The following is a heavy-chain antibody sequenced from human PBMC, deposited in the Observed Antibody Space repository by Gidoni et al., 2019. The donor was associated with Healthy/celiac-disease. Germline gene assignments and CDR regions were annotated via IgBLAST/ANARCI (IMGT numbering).Heavy chain of an antibody. CDR2: IYYSGST. CDR3: ARVPGKYDFWSGYYSYYYYMDV. J-gene: IGHJ6*03. CDR1: GGSISSYD. D-gene: IGHD3-3*01. V-gene: IGHV4-59*01. Sequence: QVQLQESGPGLVKPSETLSLTCTVSGGSISSYDWSWLRQPPGKGLEWIGYIYYSGSTNYHPSLKSRVTISVDTSKNQFSLKLSSVTAADTAVYYCARVPGKYDFWSGYYSYYYYMDVWGKGTTVTVSS.